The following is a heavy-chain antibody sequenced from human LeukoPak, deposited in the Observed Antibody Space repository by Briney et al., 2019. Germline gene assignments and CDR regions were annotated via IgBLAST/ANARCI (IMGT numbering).Heavy chain of an antibody. Sequence: SETLSLTCSVSGYVSGESISTYSWSWFRQPAGKGLEWLGRINPSGSTNYNPSLKSRVTISEDKSRNQVSLKLNSVTAADTAVYYCAIDSRGTDPWYFDVWGRGTLVTVSS. CDR3: AIDSRGTDPWYFDV. CDR1: GESISTYS. D-gene: IGHD3-22*01. J-gene: IGHJ2*01. CDR2: INPSGST. V-gene: IGHV4-4*07.